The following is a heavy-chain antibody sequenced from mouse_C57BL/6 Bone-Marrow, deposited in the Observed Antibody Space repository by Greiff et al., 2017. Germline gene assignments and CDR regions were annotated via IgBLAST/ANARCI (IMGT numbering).Heavy chain of an antibody. V-gene: IGHV1-22*01. D-gene: IGHD1-1*01. J-gene: IGHJ3*01. Sequence: EVQLQQSGPELVKPGASVKMSCKASGYTFTDYNMHWVKQSHGKSLEWIGYINPNNGGTSYKQKFKGKATLTVNKSSSTAYMELRSLTSEDSAVYYCARGNGSSSFAYWGQGTLVTVSA. CDR2: INPNNGGT. CDR1: GYTFTDYN. CDR3: ARGNGSSSFAY.